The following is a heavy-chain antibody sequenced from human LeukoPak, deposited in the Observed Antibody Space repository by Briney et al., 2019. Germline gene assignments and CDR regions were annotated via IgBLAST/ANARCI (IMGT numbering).Heavy chain of an antibody. CDR3: ARWGYDILTGYDPTRNYYYYYMDV. D-gene: IGHD3-9*01. CDR2: IYYSGST. V-gene: IGHV4-61*05. CDR1: GGSISSSSYY. J-gene: IGHJ6*03. Sequence: SETLSLTCSVSGGSISSSSYYWGWIRQPPGKGLEWIGYIYYSGSTNYNPSLKSRVTISVDTSKNQFSLKLSSVTAADTAVYYCARWGYDILTGYDPTRNYYYYYMDVWGKGTTVTVSS.